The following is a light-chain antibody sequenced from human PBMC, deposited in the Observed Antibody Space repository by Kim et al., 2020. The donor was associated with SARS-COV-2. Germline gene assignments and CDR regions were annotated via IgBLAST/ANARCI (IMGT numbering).Light chain of an antibody. CDR2: DDN. Sequence: AQGKTATITCGGDNIGDKSVHGYQQKPGQAPVLVLYDDNDRPSGIPERFSGSNSGNTATLTISRVEAGDEADYYCQVWDSTSDHVVFGGGTQLTVL. CDR1: NIGDKS. CDR3: QVWDSTSDHVV. V-gene: IGLV3-21*03. J-gene: IGLJ2*01.